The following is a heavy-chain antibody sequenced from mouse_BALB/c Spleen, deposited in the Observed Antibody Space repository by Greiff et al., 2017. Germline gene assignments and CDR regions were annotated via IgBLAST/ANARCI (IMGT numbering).Heavy chain of an antibody. Sequence: VQLQQPGAELVKPGASVKMSCKASGYTFTSYWMHWVKQRPGQGLERIGVIDPSDSYTSYNQKFKGKATLTVDTSSSTAYMQLRSLTSEDSAVYYCTRDRYDEGYAMDYWGQGTSVTVSS. J-gene: IGHJ4*01. D-gene: IGHD2-14*01. CDR1: GYTFTSYW. CDR2: IDPSDSYT. V-gene: IGHV1S127*01. CDR3: TRDRYDEGYAMDY.